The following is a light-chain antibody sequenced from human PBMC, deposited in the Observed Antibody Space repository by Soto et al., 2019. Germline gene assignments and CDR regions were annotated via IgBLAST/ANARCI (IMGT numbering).Light chain of an antibody. CDR2: GAS. J-gene: IGKJ5*01. Sequence: DIVLKQSPGTRSLSPGERATLSCMSSQSVSSTFLAWYQQKPGQAPRLLIYGASSRATGIPDRFSGSGSGTDFTLRVSRLEPEDFAVYYCQKYGSSPINCGKGPRRAIK. V-gene: IGKV3-20*01. CDR3: QKYGSSPIN. CDR1: QSVSSTF.